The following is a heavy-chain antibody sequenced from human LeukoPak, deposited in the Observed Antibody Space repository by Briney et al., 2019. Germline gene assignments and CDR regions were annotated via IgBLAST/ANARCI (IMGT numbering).Heavy chain of an antibody. Sequence: GGSLRLSCAASGFTFSSYAMSWVRQAPGKGPELVSPTSDSGGSIYYADSVKGRFTISRDNFENTLYLQMNSLSAEDTAVYYCAKGRYCSGGSCFTGRYYYYMDVWGKGTTVTVSS. CDR2: TSDSGGSI. J-gene: IGHJ6*03. CDR3: AKGRYCSGGSCFTGRYYYYMDV. CDR1: GFTFSSYA. V-gene: IGHV3-23*01. D-gene: IGHD2-15*01.